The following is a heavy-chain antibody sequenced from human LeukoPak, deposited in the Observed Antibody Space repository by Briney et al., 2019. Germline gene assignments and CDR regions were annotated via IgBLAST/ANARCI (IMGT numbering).Heavy chain of an antibody. V-gene: IGHV3-7*03. D-gene: IGHD5-12*01. Sequence: GGSLRLSCAASGFNVSKNYMSWVRQAPGKGLEWVANIKQDGSEKYYVDSVKGRFTISRDNAKNSLYLQMNSLRAEDTAVYYCARDRESGYEDYWGQGTLVTVSS. J-gene: IGHJ4*02. CDR3: ARDRESGYEDY. CDR1: GFNVSKNY. CDR2: IKQDGSEK.